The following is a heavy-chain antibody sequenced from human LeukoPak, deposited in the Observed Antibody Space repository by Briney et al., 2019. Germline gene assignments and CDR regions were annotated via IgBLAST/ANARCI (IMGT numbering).Heavy chain of an antibody. CDR2: IYYSGST. Sequence: SETLSLTCTVSGGSISSYYWSWIRQPPGKGLEWIGYIYYSGSTNYNPSLKCRVTISVDTSKNQFSLKLSSVTAADTAVYYCARLVGFNWFDPWGQGTLVTVSS. CDR3: ARLVGFNWFDP. CDR1: GGSISSYY. V-gene: IGHV4-59*08. J-gene: IGHJ5*02. D-gene: IGHD2-21*01.